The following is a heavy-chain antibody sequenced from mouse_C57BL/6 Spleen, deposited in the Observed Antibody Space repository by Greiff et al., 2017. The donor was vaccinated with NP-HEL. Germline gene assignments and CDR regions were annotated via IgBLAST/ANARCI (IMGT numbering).Heavy chain of an antibody. D-gene: IGHD1-1*01. CDR3: ARGTTVMGGYFDY. CDR1: GYTFTTYP. J-gene: IGHJ2*01. CDR2: FHPYNDDT. V-gene: IGHV1-47*01. Sequence: VMLVESGAELVKPGASVKMSCKASGYTFTTYPIEWMKQNHGKSLEWIGNFHPYNDDTKYNEKFKGKATLTVEKSSSTVYLELSRLTSDDSAVYYCARGTTVMGGYFDYWGQGTTLTVSS.